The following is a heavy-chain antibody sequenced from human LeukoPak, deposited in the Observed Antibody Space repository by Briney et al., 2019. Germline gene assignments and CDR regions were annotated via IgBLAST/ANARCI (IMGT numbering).Heavy chain of an antibody. J-gene: IGHJ4*02. CDR3: ARDGYGGNDGL. V-gene: IGHV4-59*01. CDR1: GGSFSGYY. CDR2: IYHSGST. Sequence: ASETLSLTCAVYGGSFSGYYWSWIRQPPGKGLEWIGYIYHSGSTNYNPSLKSRVTISVDTSKNQFSLRLSSVTAADTAVYYCARDGYGGNDGLWGQGTLVTVSS. D-gene: IGHD5-12*01.